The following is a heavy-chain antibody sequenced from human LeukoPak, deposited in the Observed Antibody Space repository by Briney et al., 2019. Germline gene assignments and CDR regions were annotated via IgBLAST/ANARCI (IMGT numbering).Heavy chain of an antibody. Sequence: GGSLRLSCAASGFTFSSYAMSWVRQAPGKGLEWVAVISYDGSNKYYADSVKGRFTISRDNSKNTLYLQMNSLRAEDTAVYYCAREQVWFGGNFDYWGQGTLVTVSS. CDR3: AREQVWFGGNFDY. V-gene: IGHV3-30-3*01. CDR2: ISYDGSNK. J-gene: IGHJ4*02. D-gene: IGHD3-10*01. CDR1: GFTFSSYA.